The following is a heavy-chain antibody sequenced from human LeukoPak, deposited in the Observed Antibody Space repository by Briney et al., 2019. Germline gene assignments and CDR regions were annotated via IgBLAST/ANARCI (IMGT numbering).Heavy chain of an antibody. D-gene: IGHD6-19*01. Sequence: ASVKVSCKASGYTFTSYGISWVRQAPGQGLEWMGWISAYNGNTNYAQKLQGRATMTTDTSTSTAYMELRSLRSDDTAVYYCARDLYSSGWSLADYWGQGTLVTVSS. CDR1: GYTFTSYG. V-gene: IGHV1-18*01. CDR2: ISAYNGNT. J-gene: IGHJ4*02. CDR3: ARDLYSSGWSLADY.